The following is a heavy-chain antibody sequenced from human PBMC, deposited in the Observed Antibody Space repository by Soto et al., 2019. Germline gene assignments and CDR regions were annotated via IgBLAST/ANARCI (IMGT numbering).Heavy chain of an antibody. D-gene: IGHD2-21*02. Sequence: PGGSLRLSCVASGFGFIDYSINFFRQAPGKGLQWVSYISSSSDNTYYADSVKGRFTVSRDNAKNALFLQMNSLRDDDTATYYCARLPKGSLVTAWGQGTRVTVSS. V-gene: IGHV3-48*02. CDR3: ARLPKGSLVTA. J-gene: IGHJ4*02. CDR2: ISSSSDNT. CDR1: GFGFIDYS.